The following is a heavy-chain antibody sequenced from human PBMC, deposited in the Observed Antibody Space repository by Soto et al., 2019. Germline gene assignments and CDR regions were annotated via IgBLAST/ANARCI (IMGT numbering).Heavy chain of an antibody. CDR3: ARHGGGWYHD. J-gene: IGHJ4*02. D-gene: IGHD6-19*01. CDR2: IYYSGST. CDR1: GGSISSYY. Sequence: QVQLQESGPGVVKPSETLSLTCTVSGGSISSYYWSWIRQPPGKGLEWIGYIYYSGSTNYNPSLQGRVTISVDTSKNQFSLKLSSVTAADTAVYYCARHGGGWYHDWGQGTLVTVSS. V-gene: IGHV4-59*08.